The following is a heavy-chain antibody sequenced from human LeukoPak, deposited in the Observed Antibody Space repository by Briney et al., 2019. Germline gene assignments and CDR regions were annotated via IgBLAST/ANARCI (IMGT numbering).Heavy chain of an antibody. D-gene: IGHD6-13*01. Sequence: GSLRLSCAASGFTFSSYAMHWVRQAPGKGLEYVSAISSNGGSTYYANSVKGRFTISRDNSKNTLYLQMGSLRAEDMAVYYCARDGWPGYSSSGYYFDYWGQGTLVTVSS. V-gene: IGHV3-64*01. CDR3: ARDGWPGYSSSGYYFDY. J-gene: IGHJ4*02. CDR1: GFTFSSYA. CDR2: ISSNGGST.